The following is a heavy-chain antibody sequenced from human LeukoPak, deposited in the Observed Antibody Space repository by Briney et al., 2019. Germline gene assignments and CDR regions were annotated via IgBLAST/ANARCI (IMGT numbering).Heavy chain of an antibody. Sequence: SGRSLRLSCAASGFTFSNYGMHWVRQAPGKGLEWVAVISYDGSNKYYADSVKGRFTISRDNSKNTLYLQMNSLRAADTAVYYCAKAIEVLRYFAWYNEGVYFDYWGQGTLVTVSS. CDR3: AKAIEVLRYFAWYNEGVYFDY. V-gene: IGHV3-30*18. D-gene: IGHD3-9*01. J-gene: IGHJ4*02. CDR2: ISYDGSNK. CDR1: GFTFSNYG.